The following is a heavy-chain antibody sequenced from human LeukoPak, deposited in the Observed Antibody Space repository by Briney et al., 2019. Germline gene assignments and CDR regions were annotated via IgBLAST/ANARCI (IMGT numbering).Heavy chain of an antibody. J-gene: IGHJ3*02. CDR2: ISGSGGST. V-gene: IGHV3-23*01. CDR1: GFTFSSYA. Sequence: GGSLRLSCAASGFTFSSYAMSWVREAPRARLGWGSAISGSGGSTYYADSVKGRFTISRDNSKNTLYLQMNSLRAEDTAVYYCAKGSGPNDDAFDIWGQGTMVTVSS. CDR3: AKGSGPNDDAFDI. D-gene: IGHD1-1*01.